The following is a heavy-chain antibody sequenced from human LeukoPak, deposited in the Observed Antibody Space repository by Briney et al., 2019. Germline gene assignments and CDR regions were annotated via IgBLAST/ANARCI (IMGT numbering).Heavy chain of an antibody. Sequence: PSETLSLTCTVSGGSISSYYWSWIRQPAGKGLEWFGRIYARGSTNYNPSLKSRVTMSLDMSKSQFSLKLISVTAADTAVYYCARDPRGIVGANHNWFDPWGQGTLVTVSS. V-gene: IGHV4-4*07. D-gene: IGHD1-26*01. CDR3: ARDPRGIVGANHNWFDP. CDR1: GGSISSYY. CDR2: IYARGST. J-gene: IGHJ5*02.